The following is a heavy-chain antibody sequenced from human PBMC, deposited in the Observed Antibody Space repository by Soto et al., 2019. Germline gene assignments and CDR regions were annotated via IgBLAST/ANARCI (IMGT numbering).Heavy chain of an antibody. V-gene: IGHV3-30*04. CDR3: ARGSGSYGEYFQH. J-gene: IGHJ1*01. CDR1: GFTFSSYA. Sequence: GGSLRLSCAASGFTFSSYAMHWVRQAPGKGLEWVAVISYDGSNKYYADSVKGRFTISRDNSKNTLYLQMNSLRAEDTAVYYCARGSGSYGEYFQHWGQGTLVTVSS. CDR2: ISYDGSNK. D-gene: IGHD1-26*01.